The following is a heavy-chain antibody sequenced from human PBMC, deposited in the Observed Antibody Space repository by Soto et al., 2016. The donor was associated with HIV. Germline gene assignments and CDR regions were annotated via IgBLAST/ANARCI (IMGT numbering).Heavy chain of an antibody. V-gene: IGHV3-73*01. J-gene: IGHJ4*02. CDR3: TRRGDYGAPYYFDH. CDR1: GFTFSGSA. CDR2: IRSKANNYAT. D-gene: IGHD4-17*01. Sequence: EVQLVESGGGLVQPGGSLKLSCAASGFTFSGSAMHWVRQASGKGLEWVGRIRSKANNYATAYAASVKGRFTISRDDSKNTAYLQMNSLKTEDTAVYYCTRRGDYGAPYYFDHWGQGTLATVSS.